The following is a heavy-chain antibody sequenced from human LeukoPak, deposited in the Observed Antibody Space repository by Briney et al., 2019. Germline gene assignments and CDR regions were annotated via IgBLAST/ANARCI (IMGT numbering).Heavy chain of an antibody. CDR2: YYASGST. D-gene: IGHD4-11*01. CDR3: ARDDSPITTVTTFAY. V-gene: IGHV4-4*07. CDR1: GGSIRGYY. J-gene: IGHJ4*02. Sequence: SETLSLTCTVSGGSIRGYYWSWIRQPAGKRLEWIGRYYASGSTNYNPSLKSRVTMSVDTSKGQFSLKLSSVTAADTAVYYCARDDSPITTVTTFAYWGQGILVTVSS.